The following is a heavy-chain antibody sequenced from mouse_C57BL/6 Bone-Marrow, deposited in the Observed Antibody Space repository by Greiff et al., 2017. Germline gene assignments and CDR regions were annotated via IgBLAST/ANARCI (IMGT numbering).Heavy chain of an antibody. CDR3: ARHYDYDY. V-gene: IGHV1-9*01. Sequence: QVQLQQSGAELMKPGASVKLSCKATGYTFTGYWIEWVKQRPGHGLEWIGEILPGSGSTNYTEKFKGKATFPADTSSNTAYMQLSSLTTEDSAIYDCARHYDYDYWGQGTTLTVSS. CDR2: ILPGSGST. D-gene: IGHD2-4*01. J-gene: IGHJ2*01. CDR1: GYTFTGYW.